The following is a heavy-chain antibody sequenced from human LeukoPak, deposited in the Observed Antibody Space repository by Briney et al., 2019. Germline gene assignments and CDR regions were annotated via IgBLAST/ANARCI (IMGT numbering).Heavy chain of an antibody. CDR2: IYYSGST. D-gene: IGHD5-24*01. V-gene: IGHV4-59*01. J-gene: IGHJ5*02. CDR3: ARDFRDGYNSWFDP. CDR1: GGSISSYY. Sequence: PSETLSLTCTVSGGSISSYYWSWIRQPPGKGLEWIGYIYYSGSTNYNPSLKSRVTISVNTSKNQFSLKLSSVTAADTAVYYCARDFRDGYNSWFDPWGQGTLVTVSS.